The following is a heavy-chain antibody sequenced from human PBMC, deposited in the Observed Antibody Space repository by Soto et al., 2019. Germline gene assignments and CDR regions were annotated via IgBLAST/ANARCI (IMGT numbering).Heavy chain of an antibody. CDR3: AREPGGSVCGLGS. CDR1: GFIFSNSL. V-gene: IGHV3-33*01. Sequence: QVQLVESGGGVVQPGRSLRLSCAASGFIFSNSLMHWVRQAPGKGLEWVAVIWEDGSEEYYADSVKGRFTISRDNSRNSLYLVMDRLRVDDMAVYYCAREPGGSVCGLGSWGQGTLVTVSS. J-gene: IGHJ4*02. D-gene: IGHD3-10*01. CDR2: IWEDGSEE.